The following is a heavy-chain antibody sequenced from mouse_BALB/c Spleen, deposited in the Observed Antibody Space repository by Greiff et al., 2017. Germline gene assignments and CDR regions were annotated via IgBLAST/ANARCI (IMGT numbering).Heavy chain of an antibody. CDR2: ISSGGSYT. Sequence: EVQLVESGGGLVKPGGSLKLSCAASGFTFSSYAMSWVRQTPEKRLEWVATISSGGSYTYYPDSVKGRFTISRDNAKNTLYLQMSSLRSEDTAMYYCATLPDYWGQGTTLTVSS. V-gene: IGHV5-9-3*01. J-gene: IGHJ2*01. CDR1: GFTFSSYA. CDR3: ATLPDY.